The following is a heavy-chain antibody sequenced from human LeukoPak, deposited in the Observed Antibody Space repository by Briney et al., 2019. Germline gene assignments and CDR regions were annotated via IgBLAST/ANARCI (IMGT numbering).Heavy chain of an antibody. D-gene: IGHD2-15*01. J-gene: IGHJ4*02. CDR3: ARALRRVAPFDY. V-gene: IGHV4-34*01. Sequence: SETLSLTCAVYGGSFSGYYWGWIRQPPGKGLEWIGEINHSGSTNYNPSLKSRVTISVDTSKNQFSLKLSSVTAADTAVYYCARALRRVAPFDYWGQGTLVTVSS. CDR1: GGSFSGYY. CDR2: INHSGST.